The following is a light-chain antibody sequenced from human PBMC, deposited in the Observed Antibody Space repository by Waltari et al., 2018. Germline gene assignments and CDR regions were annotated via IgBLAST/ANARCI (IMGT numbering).Light chain of an antibody. J-gene: IGKJ4*01. Sequence: DIQMTQSPSSLSASVGDRVTITCRASHSITTYLNWYQQKPGKDPNRLIYAASSLQSGVRARCSGSGSGTEFTLTISSLRPEDCATYYCQQTNTVPLTFGGGTKVEIK. CDR2: AAS. V-gene: IGKV1-39*01. CDR3: QQTNTVPLT. CDR1: HSITTY.